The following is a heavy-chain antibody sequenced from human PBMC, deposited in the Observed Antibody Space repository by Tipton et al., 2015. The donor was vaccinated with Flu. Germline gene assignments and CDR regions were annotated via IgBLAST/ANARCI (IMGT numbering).Heavy chain of an antibody. CDR3: VRRVQIISWTASGWYFDL. Sequence: SLRLSCAASEFTFRNYAMHWVRQAPGKGLEWVAVISHDGEKNFYADSVKGRFTISRDNSKNTVDVQMNSLRSDDTAGYYCVRRVQIISWTASGWYFDLWGRGSLVTVSS. J-gene: IGHJ2*01. V-gene: IGHV3-30*04. D-gene: IGHD3/OR15-3a*01. CDR1: EFTFRNYA. CDR2: ISHDGEKN.